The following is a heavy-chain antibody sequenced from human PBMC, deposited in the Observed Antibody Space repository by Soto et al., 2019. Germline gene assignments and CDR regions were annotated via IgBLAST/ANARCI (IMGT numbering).Heavy chain of an antibody. CDR2: IYSGGST. J-gene: IGHJ6*02. CDR1: GGFVNSDTHS. Sequence: TSETLSLTCTVSGGFVNSDTHSWGWIRQTPGKRLEWIGFIYSGGSTKNPSLRSRVTMSVDTSKNQFSLKLRSVIVADTAVYHCARFVRSCSATTCSTRADVWGQGITVTVSS. CDR3: ARFVRSCSATTCSTRADV. V-gene: IGHV4-61*01. D-gene: IGHD2-15*01.